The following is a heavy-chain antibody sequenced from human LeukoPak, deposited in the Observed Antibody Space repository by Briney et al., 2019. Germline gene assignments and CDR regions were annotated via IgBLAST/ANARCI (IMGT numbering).Heavy chain of an antibody. D-gene: IGHD4-23*01. V-gene: IGHV1-18*01. J-gene: IGHJ4*02. CDR2: ISAYNGNT. Sequence: ASVKVFCKASGYTFTSYGISWVRQAPGQGLEWMGWISAYNGNTNFAQKLQGRVTMTTDTSTSTAYMELRSLRSDDTAVYYCARGGPTVVTLYYFDYWGQGTLVTVSS. CDR3: ARGGPTVVTLYYFDY. CDR1: GYTFTSYG.